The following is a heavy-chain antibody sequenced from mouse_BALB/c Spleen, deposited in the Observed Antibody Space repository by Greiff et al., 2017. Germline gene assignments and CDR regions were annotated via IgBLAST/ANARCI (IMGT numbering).Heavy chain of an antibody. J-gene: IGHJ4*01. CDR2: IYPGDGDT. CDR1: GYAFSSSW. Sequence: VKLQESGPELVKPGASVKISCKASGYAFSSSWMNWVKQRPGQGLEWIGRIYPGDGDTNYNGKFKGKATLTADKSSSTAYMQLSSLTSVDSAVYFCARSPFYYAMDYWGQGTSVTVSS. V-gene: IGHV1-82*01. CDR3: ARSPFYYAMDY.